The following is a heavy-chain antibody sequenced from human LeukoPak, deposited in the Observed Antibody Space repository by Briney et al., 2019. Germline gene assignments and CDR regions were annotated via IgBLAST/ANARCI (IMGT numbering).Heavy chain of an antibody. D-gene: IGHD3-9*01. J-gene: IGHJ4*02. CDR1: GFTFSSYA. Sequence: GGSLRLSCSASGFTFSSYAMHWVRQAPGKGLEWVAVISYDGSNKYYADSVKGRFTISRDNSKNTLYLQMNSLRAEDTAVYYCARGGPYYDILTGLDYWGQGTLVTVSS. CDR3: ARGGPYYDILTGLDY. V-gene: IGHV3-30-3*01. CDR2: ISYDGSNK.